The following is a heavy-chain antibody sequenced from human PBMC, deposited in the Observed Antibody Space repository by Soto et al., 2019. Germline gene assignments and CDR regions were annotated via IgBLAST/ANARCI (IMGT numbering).Heavy chain of an antibody. Sequence: QLQLQESGPGLVKPSETLSLTCTVSGGSISSSSYYWGWIRQPPGRGLEWIGSIYYSGSTYYNPSPKGLVTLSVDTSKSQFSRKLSSVAAADSSVYYRARHTPAISISDHWGQGTLVTFSS. V-gene: IGHV4-39*01. D-gene: IGHD2-15*01. CDR2: IYYSGST. J-gene: IGHJ4*02. CDR1: GGSISSSSYY. CDR3: ARHTPAISISDH.